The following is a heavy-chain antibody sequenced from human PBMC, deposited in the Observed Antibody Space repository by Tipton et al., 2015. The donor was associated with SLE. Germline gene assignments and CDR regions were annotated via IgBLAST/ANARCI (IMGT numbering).Heavy chain of an antibody. V-gene: IGHV4-34*01. CDR1: GGSISSYY. CDR2: INHSGST. J-gene: IGHJ5*02. D-gene: IGHD2-2*01. CDR3: ARGPPSYCSSTSCYYWFDP. Sequence: LRLSCTVSGGSISSYYWSWIRQPPGKGLEWIGEINHSGSTNYNPSLKSRVTISVDTSKNQFSLKLSSVTAADTAVYYCARGPPSYCSSTSCYYWFDPWGQGTLVTVSS.